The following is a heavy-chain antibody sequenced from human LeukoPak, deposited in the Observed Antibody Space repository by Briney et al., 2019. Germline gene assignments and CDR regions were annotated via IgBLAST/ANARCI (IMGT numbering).Heavy chain of an antibody. Sequence: GRSLRLSCAASGFTFDDYAMHWVRQAPGKGLEWVSGISWNSGSIGYADSVKGRFTISRDNAKNSLYLQMNSLRAEDMALYYCARSSGYYSDAFDIWGQGTMVTVSS. CDR3: ARSSGYYSDAFDI. CDR2: ISWNSGSI. J-gene: IGHJ3*02. CDR1: GFTFDDYA. D-gene: IGHD3-22*01. V-gene: IGHV3-9*03.